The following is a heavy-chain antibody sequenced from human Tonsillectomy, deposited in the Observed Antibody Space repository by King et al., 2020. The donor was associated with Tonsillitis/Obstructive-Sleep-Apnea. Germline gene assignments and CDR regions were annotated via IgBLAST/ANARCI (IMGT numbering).Heavy chain of an antibody. CDR2: IKSITDGGTS. D-gene: IGHD5-12*01. J-gene: IGHJ4*02. CDR1: GITVNNAW. CDR3: TTDRWLEGFDY. Sequence: EVQLVESGGGLVRPGGSLRLSCAASGITVNNAWMSWVRQAPGKGLEWIGRIKSITDGGTSEYAAPVKDTVSISRDDSKNTLYLQMNSLKTADTAVYYCTTDRWLEGFDYWGQGTLVTVSS. V-gene: IGHV3-15*01.